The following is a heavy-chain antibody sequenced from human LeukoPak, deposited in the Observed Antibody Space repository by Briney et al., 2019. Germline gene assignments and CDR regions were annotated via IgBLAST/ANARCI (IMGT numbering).Heavy chain of an antibody. V-gene: IGHV4-61*02. CDR3: AGDFGEYVPCWFDP. J-gene: IGHJ5*02. CDR1: GGSISSGDYS. CDR2: VFSSGTT. D-gene: IGHD3-10*02. Sequence: SQTLSLTCTVSGGSISSGDYSWTWIRQPAGKGLEWIGRVFSSGTTNYNPSLKSRVTISIDTSKNQFSLKLNSVTAADTAVYYCAGDFGEYVPCWFDPWGQGALVTVSS.